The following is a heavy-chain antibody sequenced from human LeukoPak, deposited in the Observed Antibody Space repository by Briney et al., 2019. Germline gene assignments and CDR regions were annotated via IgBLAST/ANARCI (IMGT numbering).Heavy chain of an antibody. D-gene: IGHD5-18*01. V-gene: IGHV1-46*01. CDR1: GYTFTSHY. CDR2: INPSGGST. Sequence: ASVKVSCKASGYTFTSHYMHWVRQAPGQGLEWMGIINPSGGSTSYAQKFQGRVTMTRDTSTSTVYMELSSLRSEDTAVYYCASSGLRGYSYGYVDYWGQGTLVTVSS. CDR3: ASSGLRGYSYGYVDY. J-gene: IGHJ4*02.